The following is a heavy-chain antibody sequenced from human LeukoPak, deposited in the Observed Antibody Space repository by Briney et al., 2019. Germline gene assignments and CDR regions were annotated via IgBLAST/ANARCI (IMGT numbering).Heavy chain of an antibody. V-gene: IGHV1-24*01. J-gene: IGHJ4*02. D-gene: IGHD2-2*01. Sequence: ASVKVSCKVSGYTLTELSMHWVRQAPGKGLEWMGGFDPEDGETIYAQKFQGRVTMTEDTSTDTAYMELSSLRSEDAAVYYCATDLFVPAALFDYWGQGTLVTVSS. CDR2: FDPEDGET. CDR3: ATDLFVPAALFDY. CDR1: GYTLTELS.